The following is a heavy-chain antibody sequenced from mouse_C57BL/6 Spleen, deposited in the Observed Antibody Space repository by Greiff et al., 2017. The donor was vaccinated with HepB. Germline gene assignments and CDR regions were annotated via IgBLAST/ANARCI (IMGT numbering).Heavy chain of an antibody. CDR1: GFTFTDYY. CDR2: IRNKANGYTT. Sequence: EVKLMESGGGLVQPGGSLSLSCAASGFTFTDYYMSWVRQPPGKALEWLGFIRNKANGYTTEYSASVKGRFTISRDNSQSILYLQMNALRAEDSAAYYCANRNYGAMDYWGQGTSVTVSS. D-gene: IGHD2-1*01. CDR3: ANRNYGAMDY. V-gene: IGHV7-3*01. J-gene: IGHJ4*01.